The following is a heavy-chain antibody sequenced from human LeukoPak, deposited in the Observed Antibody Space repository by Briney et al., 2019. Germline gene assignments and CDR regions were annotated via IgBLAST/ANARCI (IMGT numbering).Heavy chain of an antibody. D-gene: IGHD3-22*01. CDR3: ASRRYYYDSSGLDY. J-gene: IGHJ4*02. Sequence: SETLSLTCAVSGGSISSSNWWSWVRQPPGKGLEWIGEIYHSGSTNYNPSLKSRVTISVDKSKNQFSLKLSSVTAADTAVYYCASRRYYYDSSGLDYWGQGTLVTVSS. CDR2: IYHSGST. V-gene: IGHV4-4*02. CDR1: GGSISSSNW.